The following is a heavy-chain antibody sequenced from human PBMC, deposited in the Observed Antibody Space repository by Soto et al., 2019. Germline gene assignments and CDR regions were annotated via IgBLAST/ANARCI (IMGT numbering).Heavy chain of an antibody. D-gene: IGHD1-1*01. CDR2: ISGSGGST. J-gene: IGHJ4*02. CDR1: GFTFSSYA. V-gene: IGHV3-23*01. CDR3: AKAGTTGTTEDYFDY. Sequence: RQRGSLRLSCAASGFTFSSYAMSWVRQAPGKGLEWVSAISGSGGSTYYADSVKGRFTISRDNSKNTLYLQMNSLRAEDTAVYYCAKAGTTGTTEDYFDYWGQGTLVTVSS.